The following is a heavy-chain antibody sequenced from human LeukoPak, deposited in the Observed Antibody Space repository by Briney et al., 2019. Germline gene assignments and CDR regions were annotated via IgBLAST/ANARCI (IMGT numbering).Heavy chain of an antibody. Sequence: GGSLRLSCAASGFTFSTYWMHWVRQAPGRGLVWVSRINSDGSSTRYADSVEGRFTISRDNAKNTLYLQMNSLGAEDTAVYYCARGGVGNADYWGQGTLVTVSS. CDR2: INSDGSST. CDR3: ARGGVGNADY. CDR1: GFTFSTYW. J-gene: IGHJ4*02. D-gene: IGHD2-15*01. V-gene: IGHV3-74*01.